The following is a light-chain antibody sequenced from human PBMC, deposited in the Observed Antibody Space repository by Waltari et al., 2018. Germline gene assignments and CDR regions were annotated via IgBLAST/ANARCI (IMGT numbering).Light chain of an antibody. CDR2: DVF. J-gene: IGLJ3*02. CDR3: KSYEGSSSWV. Sequence: QSALTQPASVSASPGQSITISCTGTSTDVGFYNPVSWYQQHPGKAPNLMVYDVFGRPAGISNRFCGSKSGNTASLTISGLQAEDEADYSCKSYEGSSSWVFGGGTKLTV. CDR1: STDVGFYNP. V-gene: IGLV2-14*03.